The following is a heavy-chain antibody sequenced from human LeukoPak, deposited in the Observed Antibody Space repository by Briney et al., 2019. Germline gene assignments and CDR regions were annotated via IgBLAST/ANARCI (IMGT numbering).Heavy chain of an antibody. CDR3: ARADSSGYPALDY. J-gene: IGHJ4*02. CDR1: GFTFSSYS. Sequence: GGSLRLSWAASGFTFSSYSMNWVRQAPGKGLEWVSSISSSSSYKYYADSVKGRFTISRDNAKDSLYLQMNSLRAEDTAVYYCARADSSGYPALDYWGQGTLVTVSS. V-gene: IGHV3-21*01. D-gene: IGHD3-22*01. CDR2: ISSSSSYK.